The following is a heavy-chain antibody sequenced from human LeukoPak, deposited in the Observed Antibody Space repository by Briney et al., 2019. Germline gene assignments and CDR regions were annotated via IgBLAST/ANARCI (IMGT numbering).Heavy chain of an antibody. J-gene: IGHJ4*02. CDR3: VNHAGY. V-gene: IGHV3-64D*09. CDR2: ISSNGGST. Sequence: GGSLRLSCAASGLTFSDYSMTWVRQAPGKGLEYVSAISSNGGSTYYADSVKGRFTISRDNSKNTLYLQMSSLRAEDTAVYYCVNHAGYWGQGTLVTVSS. CDR1: GLTFSDYS.